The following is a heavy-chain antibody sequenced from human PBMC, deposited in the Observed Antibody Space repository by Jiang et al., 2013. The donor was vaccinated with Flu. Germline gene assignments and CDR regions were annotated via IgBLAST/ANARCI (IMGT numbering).Heavy chain of an antibody. V-gene: IGHV4-39*01. CDR1: GGSISSSNYY. CDR2: IYYTVGT. J-gene: IGHJ4*02. Sequence: GSGLVKPSETLSLTCTVTGGSISSSNYYWGWIRQPPGKGLEWIANIYYTVGTYHNPSLKSRVSISVDTSKNQFSLNLTAVTAADTAVYYCARLHPGFLDFWGQGIQVTVSS. CDR3: ARLHPGFLDF. D-gene: IGHD1-14*01.